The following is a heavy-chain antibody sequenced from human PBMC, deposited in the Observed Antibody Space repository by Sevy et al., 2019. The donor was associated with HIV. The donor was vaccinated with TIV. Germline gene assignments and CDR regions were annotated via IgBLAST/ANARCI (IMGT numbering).Heavy chain of an antibody. D-gene: IGHD1-26*01. Sequence: GGSLRLSCAASGFTFSSYSMNWVRQAPGKGLEWVSSISSSSSYIYYADSVKGRFTISRDNAKNSLYLQMNSLGAEDTAVYYCARVLYSGSYLQRRNWFDPWGQGTLVTVSS. CDR2: ISSSSSYI. CDR3: ARVLYSGSYLQRRNWFDP. V-gene: IGHV3-21*01. J-gene: IGHJ5*02. CDR1: GFTFSSYS.